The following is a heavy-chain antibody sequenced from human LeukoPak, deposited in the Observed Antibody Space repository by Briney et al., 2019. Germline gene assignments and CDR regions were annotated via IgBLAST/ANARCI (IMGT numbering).Heavy chain of an antibody. D-gene: IGHD2-8*01. CDR3: ARRVMVYATSYYYYYMDV. CDR1: GGSFSGYY. J-gene: IGHJ6*03. V-gene: IGHV4-34*01. CDR2: INHSGST. Sequence: SETLSLTCAVYGGSFSGYYWSWIRQPPGKGLEWIGEINHSGSTTYNPSLKSRVTISVDTSKDKFSLKLSSVMATDTAVDYCARRVMVYATSYYYYYMDVWGKGTTVTVSS.